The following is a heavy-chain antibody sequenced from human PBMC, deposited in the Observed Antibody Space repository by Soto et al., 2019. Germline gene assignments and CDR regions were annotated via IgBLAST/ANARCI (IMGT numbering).Heavy chain of an antibody. Sequence: QVQLVQSGAEVKKPGSSVKVSCKASGGTFSSYAISWVRQAPGQGLEWMGGIIPIFGTANYAQKFQGRVTITADESTSTAYMELSSLRSEDTAVYYCARDCSSTSCYPPYYYYYGMDVWGQGTTVTVSS. CDR1: GGTFSSYA. J-gene: IGHJ6*02. V-gene: IGHV1-69*01. D-gene: IGHD2-2*01. CDR3: ARDCSSTSCYPPYYYYYGMDV. CDR2: IIPIFGTA.